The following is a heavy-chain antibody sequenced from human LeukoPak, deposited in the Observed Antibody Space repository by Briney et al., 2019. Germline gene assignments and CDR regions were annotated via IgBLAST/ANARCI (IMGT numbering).Heavy chain of an antibody. CDR1: GFTFSSYA. V-gene: IGHV3-30-3*01. D-gene: IGHD4-17*01. CDR3: ARSGDYGDYPRN. CDR2: ISYDGSNK. J-gene: IGHJ4*02. Sequence: GGSLRLSCAASGFTFSSYAMHWVRQAPGKGLEWVAVISYDGSNKYYADSVKGRFTISRDNSKNTLYLQMNSLRAEDTAVYYCARSGDYGDYPRNWRQGTLVTVSS.